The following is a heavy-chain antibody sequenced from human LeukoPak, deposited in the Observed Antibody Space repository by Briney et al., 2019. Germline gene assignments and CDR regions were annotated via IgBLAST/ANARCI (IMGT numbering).Heavy chain of an antibody. Sequence: SETLSLTCTVSGGSISSYYWSWIRQPPGKGLEWIGYIYYSGSTNYNPSLKSRVTISVDTSKNQFSLKLSSVTAADTAVYYCARGNGGDPNYYYYYYMDVWGKGTTVTVSS. D-gene: IGHD3-16*01. CDR2: IYYSGST. J-gene: IGHJ6*03. CDR1: GGSISSYY. CDR3: ARGNGGDPNYYYYYYMDV. V-gene: IGHV4-59*01.